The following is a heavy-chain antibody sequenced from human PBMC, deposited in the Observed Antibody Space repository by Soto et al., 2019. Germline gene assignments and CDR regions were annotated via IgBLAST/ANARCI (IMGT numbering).Heavy chain of an antibody. D-gene: IGHD1-26*01. CDR1: GYTFTSYD. CDR3: ARVAMVGATRDYFNY. J-gene: IGHJ4*02. CDR2: MNPNSGNT. V-gene: IGHV1-8*01. Sequence: ASVKVSCKASGYTFTSYDINWVRQATGQGLEWMGWMNPNSGNTGYAQKFQGRVTMTRNTSISTAYMELSSLRSDDTAVYYCARVAMVGATRDYFNYWGQGTLVTVSS.